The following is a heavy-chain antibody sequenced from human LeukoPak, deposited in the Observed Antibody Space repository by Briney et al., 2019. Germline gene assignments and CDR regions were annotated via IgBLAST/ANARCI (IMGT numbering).Heavy chain of an antibody. CDR3: AKDRAGIVVVPAALEY. D-gene: IGHD2-2*01. CDR1: GFTFSSYG. V-gene: IGHV3-30*02. CDR2: IRYDGSNK. J-gene: IGHJ4*02. Sequence: GGSLRLSCAASGFTFSSYGMHWVRQAPGKGLEWVAFIRYDGSNKYYADSAKGRFTISRDNSKNTLYLQMNSLRAEDTAVYYCAKDRAGIVVVPAALEYWGQGTLVTVSS.